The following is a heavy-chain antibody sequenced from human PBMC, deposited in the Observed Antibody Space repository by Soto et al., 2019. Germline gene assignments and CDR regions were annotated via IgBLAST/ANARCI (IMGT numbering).Heavy chain of an antibody. CDR3: LRGNSGYGNFDY. Sequence: GGSLRLSCAAPGFTFSSYWMHWVRQAPGKGLVWVSRIKGDGSETNYADSVKGRFTISRDNAKNTLYLQLNSLRAEDTAVYYCLRGNSGYGNFDYWGQGTRVTAPQ. CDR2: IKGDGSET. CDR1: GFTFSSYW. V-gene: IGHV3-74*01. D-gene: IGHD5-12*01. J-gene: IGHJ4*02.